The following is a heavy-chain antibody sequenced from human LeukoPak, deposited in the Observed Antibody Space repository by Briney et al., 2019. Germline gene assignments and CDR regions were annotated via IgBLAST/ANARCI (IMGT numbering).Heavy chain of an antibody. CDR1: GGSISSGDYY. CDR3: ARDVVVTASPDAFDI. J-gene: IGHJ3*02. D-gene: IGHD2-21*02. CDR2: IYYSGST. Sequence: PSETLSLTCTVSGGSISSGDYYWSWIRQPPGKGLELIGYIYYSGSTYYNPSLKSRVTISVDTSKNQFSLKLSSVTAADTAVYYCARDVVVTASPDAFDIWGQGTTVIVSS. V-gene: IGHV4-30-4*01.